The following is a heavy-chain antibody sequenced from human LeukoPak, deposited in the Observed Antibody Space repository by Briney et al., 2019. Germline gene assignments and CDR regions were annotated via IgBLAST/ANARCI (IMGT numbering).Heavy chain of an antibody. Sequence: TSETLSLTCTVSGGSISSYYWSWIRQPAGKGLEWIGRIYTSGSTNYNPSLKSRVTMSVDTSKNQFSLKLSSVTAADTAVYYCVRQEQQLIYNWFDPWGQGTLVTVSS. J-gene: IGHJ5*02. V-gene: IGHV4-4*07. CDR3: VRQEQQLIYNWFDP. CDR2: IYTSGST. D-gene: IGHD6-13*01. CDR1: GGSISSYY.